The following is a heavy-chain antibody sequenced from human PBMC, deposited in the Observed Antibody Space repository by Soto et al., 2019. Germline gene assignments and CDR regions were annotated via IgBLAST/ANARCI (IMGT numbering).Heavy chain of an antibody. Sequence: QVQLVESGGDLVKPGGSPRLSCAASGFTFSDHYMSWIRQAPGKGLEWIGYSSNSGSFTRYADSVKGRFSISRDNAKNSLYLQINSLRGDDTAIYYCVRSGDNYNLLDYWGQGTPVTVSS. CDR1: GFTFSDHY. CDR3: VRSGDNYNLLDY. J-gene: IGHJ4*02. D-gene: IGHD1-1*01. V-gene: IGHV3-11*06. CDR2: SSNSGSFT.